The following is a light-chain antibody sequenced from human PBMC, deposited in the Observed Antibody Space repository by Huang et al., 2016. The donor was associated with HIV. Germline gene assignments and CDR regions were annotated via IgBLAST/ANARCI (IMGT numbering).Light chain of an antibody. Sequence: IVLTQSPATLSLSPGERATLSCRASQSLNKFLAWYQQKPGQAPRLLIYNATDRATGGPARFSGGGSGTDSTLTITDLKAEDFAIYYCQQRSSSLTFGGGTKVEIK. V-gene: IGKV3-11*01. CDR1: QSLNKF. CDR2: NAT. CDR3: QQRSSSLT. J-gene: IGKJ4*01.